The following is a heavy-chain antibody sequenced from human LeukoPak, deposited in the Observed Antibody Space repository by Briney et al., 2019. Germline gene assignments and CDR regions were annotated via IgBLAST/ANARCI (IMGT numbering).Heavy chain of an antibody. V-gene: IGHV1-69*05. CDR2: IIPIFGTA. D-gene: IGHD5-12*01. CDR3: ATPGYSGYDLTPLLDY. CDR1: GGTFSSYA. J-gene: IGHJ4*02. Sequence: SVKVSCKASGGTFSSYAISWVRQAPGQGLEWMGGIIPIFGTANYAQKFQGRVTITTDESTSTAYMELSSLRSEDTAVYYCATPGYSGYDLTPLLDYWGQGTLVTVSS.